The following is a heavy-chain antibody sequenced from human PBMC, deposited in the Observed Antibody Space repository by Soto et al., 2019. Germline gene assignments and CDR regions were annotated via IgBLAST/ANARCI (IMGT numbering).Heavy chain of an antibody. CDR3: ARDRIQLWPGGMDV. D-gene: IGHD5-18*01. J-gene: IGHJ6*02. CDR1: GFTFSSYS. CDR2: ISSSSSYI. Sequence: GGSLRLSCAASGFTFSSYSINWVRQAPGKGLEWVSSISSSSSYIYYADSVKGRFTISRDNAKNSLYLQMNSLRAEDTAVYYCARDRIQLWPGGMDVWGQGTTVTVSS. V-gene: IGHV3-21*01.